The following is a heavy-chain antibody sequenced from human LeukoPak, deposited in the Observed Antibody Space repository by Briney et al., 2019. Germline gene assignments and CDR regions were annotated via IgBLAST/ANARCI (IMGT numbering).Heavy chain of an antibody. CDR2: IKEGGSDK. CDR1: EFTFGNFW. V-gene: IGHV3-7*01. J-gene: IGHJ4*02. CDR3: ARDYRARLDY. Sequence: GGSLRLSCAASEFTFGNFWMTWVRQAPGKGLEWVANIKEGGSDKYYVDSVKGRFTISRDNARTSLYLQMNSLRAEDTAVYYCARDYRARLDYWGQGTLVTVSS.